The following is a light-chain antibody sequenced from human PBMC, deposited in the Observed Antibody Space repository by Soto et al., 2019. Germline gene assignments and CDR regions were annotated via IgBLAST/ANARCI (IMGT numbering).Light chain of an antibody. CDR3: SSDSGRNNVV. Sequence: QSALTQPPSASGSPGQSVTISCTGTRSDVGGYNYVSWYQQHPGKAPKLMIYEVTKRPSGVPDRFSGSKSGNTASLTVSGLQAEDEADYYCSSDSGRNNVVFGGGTRLTV. V-gene: IGLV2-8*01. J-gene: IGLJ2*01. CDR1: RSDVGGYNY. CDR2: EVT.